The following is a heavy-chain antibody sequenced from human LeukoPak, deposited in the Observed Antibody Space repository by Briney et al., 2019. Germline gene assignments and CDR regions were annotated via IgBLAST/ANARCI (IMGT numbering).Heavy chain of an antibody. CDR3: ARDKAYGGDAFDI. Sequence: GASVKVSCEASVYTFTSYYMHWVRQAPGQGLEWMGIINPSGSSTSNAQKFLGRVTMTRDKSTSTVYMELSSLRSEDAAVYYCARDKAYGGDAFDIWGQGTMVTVSS. CDR1: VYTFTSYY. CDR2: INPSGSST. D-gene: IGHD4-23*01. V-gene: IGHV1-46*01. J-gene: IGHJ3*02.